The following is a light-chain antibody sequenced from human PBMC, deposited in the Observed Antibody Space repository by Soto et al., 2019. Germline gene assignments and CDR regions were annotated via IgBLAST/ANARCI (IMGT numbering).Light chain of an antibody. CDR3: QQFYDVFLT. V-gene: IGKV1-33*01. Sequence: DIQMTQSPSSLSASVGDKVTITCQASQDIDTSLNWYQLRPGEPPKLLIYDASTLETGVPSRFSGSGSGIHFTLTITSLHPEDSATYFCQQFYDVFLTFRGGTRVEFK. CDR2: DAS. CDR1: QDIDTS. J-gene: IGKJ4*01.